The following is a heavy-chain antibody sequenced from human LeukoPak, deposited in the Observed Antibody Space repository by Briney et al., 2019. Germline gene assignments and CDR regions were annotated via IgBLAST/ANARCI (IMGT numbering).Heavy chain of an antibody. Sequence: SETLSLTCTVSGGSISSAYWSWIRQPPGKGLEWIVYISYTGSTNYNPSLKSRVTISLDTSKKQFSLKLRSVTAADTAVYYCARDSLYATNWYDPWGQGTLVTVSS. CDR1: GGSISSAY. D-gene: IGHD2-8*01. V-gene: IGHV4-59*01. CDR3: ARDSLYATNWYDP. J-gene: IGHJ5*02. CDR2: ISYTGST.